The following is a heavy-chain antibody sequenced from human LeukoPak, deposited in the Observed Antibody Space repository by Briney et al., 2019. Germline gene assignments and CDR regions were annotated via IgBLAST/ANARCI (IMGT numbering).Heavy chain of an antibody. J-gene: IGHJ3*01. CDR2: ISGGGDKA. Sequence: GGSLRLSCAASGFTFTTYAINWVRQAPGKGLEWVSGISGGGDKAYYAESVNGRITISRDNSKNTVSLQMSGLRAEDTALYYCAKDVALAGTGGGFDVWGQGTRVAVSS. CDR1: GFTFTTYA. CDR3: AKDVALAGTGGGFDV. V-gene: IGHV3-23*01. D-gene: IGHD6-19*01.